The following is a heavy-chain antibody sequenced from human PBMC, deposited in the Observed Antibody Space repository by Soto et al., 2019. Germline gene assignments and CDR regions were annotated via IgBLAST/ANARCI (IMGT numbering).Heavy chain of an antibody. CDR1: GYTFTSYY. CDR3: ARERGYYDSSGYYYEGYYYYGMDV. Sequence: ASVKVSSKASGYTFTSYYMHWVQQAPGQGLEWMGIINPSGGSTSYAQKFQGRVTMTRDTSTSTVYMELSSLRSEDTAVYYCARERGYYDSSGYYYEGYYYYGMDVWGQGTTVTVSS. D-gene: IGHD3-22*01. J-gene: IGHJ6*02. CDR2: INPSGGST. V-gene: IGHV1-46*01.